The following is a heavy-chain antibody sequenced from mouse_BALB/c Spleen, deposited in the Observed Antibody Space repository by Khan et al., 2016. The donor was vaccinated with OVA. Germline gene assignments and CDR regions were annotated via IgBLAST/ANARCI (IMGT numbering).Heavy chain of an antibody. Sequence: EVELVESGPGLVKPSQSLSLTCTVTGYSITSDYAWNWIRQFPGNKLEWMGCISYSGSTNYSPSLKSRISITRDTSKNQFFLQLNSVTAEDTATYYCASELGRYYAMDYWGQGTSVTVSP. D-gene: IGHD4-1*01. CDR3: ASELGRYYAMDY. V-gene: IGHV3-2*02. CDR2: ISYSGST. J-gene: IGHJ4*01. CDR1: GYSITSDYA.